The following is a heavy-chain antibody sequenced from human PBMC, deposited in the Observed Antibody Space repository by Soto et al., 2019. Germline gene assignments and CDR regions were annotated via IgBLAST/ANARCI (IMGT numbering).Heavy chain of an antibody. D-gene: IGHD6-6*01. CDR3: ARTKYSYSSSSRGNWFDP. J-gene: IGHJ5*02. V-gene: IGHV4-39*01. CDR2: IYYSGST. Sequence: KPSETLSLTCTVSGGSISSSSYYWGWIRQPPXKGLEWIGSIYYSGSTYYNPSLKSRVTISVDTSKNQFSLKLSSVTAADTAVYYCARTKYSYSSSSRGNWFDPWGQGTLVTVSS. CDR1: GGSISSSSYY.